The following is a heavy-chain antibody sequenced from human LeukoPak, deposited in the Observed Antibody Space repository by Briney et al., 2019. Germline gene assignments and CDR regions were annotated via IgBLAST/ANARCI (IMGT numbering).Heavy chain of an antibody. CDR3: ARPTYYYGSGRRYFDY. CDR2: VYYSGST. J-gene: IGHJ4*02. V-gene: IGHV4-59*08. CDR1: GDSISPYY. D-gene: IGHD3-10*01. Sequence: SETLSLTCTVSGDSISPYYWSWIRQPPGKELEWIGYVYYSGSTNYNPSLKSRVTMSVDTSKNQFSLKLSSVTAADTAVYYCARPTYYYGSGRRYFDYWGQGTLVTVSS.